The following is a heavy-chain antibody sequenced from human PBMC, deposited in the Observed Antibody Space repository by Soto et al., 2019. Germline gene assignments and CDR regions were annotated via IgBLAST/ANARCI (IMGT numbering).Heavy chain of an antibody. CDR2: IYPGDSDT. CDR3: ARIAALTTQYYYYGMDV. D-gene: IGHD4-4*01. Sequence: GESLKISCKGSGYIFTSYWIGWVRQMPGKRLEWMGIIYPGDSDTTYSPSFQGQVTISADKSVSTAYRQCSRLKATEAAMYYCARIAALTTQYYYYGMDVWGQGTTVTVSS. J-gene: IGHJ6*02. V-gene: IGHV5-51*01. CDR1: GYIFTSYW.